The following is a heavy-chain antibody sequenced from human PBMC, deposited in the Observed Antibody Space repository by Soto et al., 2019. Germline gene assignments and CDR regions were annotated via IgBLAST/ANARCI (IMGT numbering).Heavy chain of an antibody. V-gene: IGHV3-48*02. CDR1: GFTFSSYS. CDR2: ISSSSSTI. J-gene: IGHJ4*02. Sequence: PGGSLRLSCAASGFTFSSYSMNWVRQAPGKGLEWVSYISSSSSTIYYADSVKGRFTISRDNAKNSLYLQMNSLRDEDTAVYYCARGYSSGWYVPLVDYWGKGPLVTVSS. CDR3: ARGYSSGWYVPLVDY. D-gene: IGHD6-19*01.